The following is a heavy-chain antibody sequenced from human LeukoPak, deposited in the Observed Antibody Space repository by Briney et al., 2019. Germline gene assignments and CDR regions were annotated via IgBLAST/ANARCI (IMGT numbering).Heavy chain of an antibody. V-gene: IGHV3-30*02. CDR1: GFTFSSCG. D-gene: IGHD2-2*01. CDR2: IRYDGSNK. J-gene: IGHJ4*02. CDR3: AKLALYCSSTSCYDY. Sequence: GGSLRLSCAASGFTFSSCGMHWVRQAPGKGLEWVAFIRYDGSNKYYADSVKGRFTISRDNSKNTLYLQMNSLRAEDTAVYYCAKLALYCSSTSCYDYWGQGTLVTVSS.